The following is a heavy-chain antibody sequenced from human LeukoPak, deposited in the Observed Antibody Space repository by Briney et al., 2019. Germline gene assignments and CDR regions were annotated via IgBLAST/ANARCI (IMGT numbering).Heavy chain of an antibody. V-gene: IGHV3-23*01. CDR3: AKLAIYGVVTYYFDC. J-gene: IGHJ4*02. Sequence: PRGSLRLSCAASGFTFSSYAMSWVRQAPGKGLEWVSAISGSGGSTYYADSVKGRFTISRDNSKNTLYLQMNSLRAEDTAVYYCAKLAIYGVVTYYFDCWGQGTLVTVSS. CDR2: ISGSGGST. CDR1: GFTFSSYA. D-gene: IGHD3-3*02.